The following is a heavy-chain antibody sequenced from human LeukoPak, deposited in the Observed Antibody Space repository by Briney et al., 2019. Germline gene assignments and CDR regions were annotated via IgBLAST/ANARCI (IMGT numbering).Heavy chain of an antibody. Sequence: PSETLSLTCTVSGGSISSYYWGWIRQPPGKGLEWIGSIYYSGSTYYNPSLKSRVTISVDTSKNQFSLKLSSVTAADTALYYCARDEHHLVQGYYFDYWGQGTLVTVSS. CDR3: ARDEHHLVQGYYFDY. CDR1: GGSISSYY. J-gene: IGHJ4*02. V-gene: IGHV4-39*07. CDR2: IYYSGST. D-gene: IGHD6-13*01.